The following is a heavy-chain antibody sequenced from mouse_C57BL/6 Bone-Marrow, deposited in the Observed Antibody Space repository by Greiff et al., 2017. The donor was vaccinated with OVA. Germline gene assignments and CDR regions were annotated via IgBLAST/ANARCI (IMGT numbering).Heavy chain of an antibody. CDR2: IYPGDGDI. CDR3: ARGAY. Sequence: VMLVESGAELVKPGASVKISCKASGYAFSNYWMNWVKQRPGKGLEWIGQIYPGDGDINYNGKFKGKATLTADKSSSTSYMQFSSLTAEESAVYFCARGAYWGQGTTLTVSS. J-gene: IGHJ2*01. CDR1: GYAFSNYW. V-gene: IGHV1-80*01.